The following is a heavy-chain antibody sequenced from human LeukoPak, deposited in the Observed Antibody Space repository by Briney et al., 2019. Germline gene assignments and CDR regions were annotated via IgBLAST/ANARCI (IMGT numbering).Heavy chain of an antibody. CDR1: GFSFSNYW. CDR3: ANREYSSSMGLV. V-gene: IGHV3-7*03. D-gene: IGHD6-6*01. J-gene: IGHJ4*02. Sequence: GGSLRLSCAASGFSFSNYWLTWVRQAPGKGLECVANIKQDGSEKSYVDSVKGRFTISRDNSKNTLYLQMNSLRAEDTAVYYCANREYSSSMGLVWGQGTLVTVSS. CDR2: IKQDGSEK.